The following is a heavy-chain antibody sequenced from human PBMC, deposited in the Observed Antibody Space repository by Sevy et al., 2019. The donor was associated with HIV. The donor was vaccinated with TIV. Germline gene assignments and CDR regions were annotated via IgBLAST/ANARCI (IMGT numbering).Heavy chain of an antibody. D-gene: IGHD3-22*01. CDR1: GFTFSSYW. CDR2: IKQDMSEK. J-gene: IGHJ4*02. CDR3: ARAQQVTMLVVIGGLYFDF. Sequence: GSLRLSCAASGFTFSSYWMTWVRQAPGKGLEWVANIKQDMSEKYYADSVKGRFTISRDNARNSLYLQMESLRAEDTAVYHCARAQQVTMLVVIGGLYFDFWGQGTLVTVSS. V-gene: IGHV3-7*01.